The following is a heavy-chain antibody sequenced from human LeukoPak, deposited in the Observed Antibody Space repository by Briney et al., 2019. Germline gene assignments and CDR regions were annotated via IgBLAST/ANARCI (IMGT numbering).Heavy chain of an antibody. V-gene: IGHV4-34*01. D-gene: IGHD6-6*01. Sequence: SETLSLTCAVYGGSFSGYYWSWIRQPPGKGLEWIGEINHSGSTNYNPSLKSQVTISVDTSKNQFSLKLSSVTAADTAVYYCAYSSSSLSFDYWGQGTLVTVSS. CDR2: INHSGST. CDR3: AYSSSSLSFDY. CDR1: GGSFSGYY. J-gene: IGHJ4*02.